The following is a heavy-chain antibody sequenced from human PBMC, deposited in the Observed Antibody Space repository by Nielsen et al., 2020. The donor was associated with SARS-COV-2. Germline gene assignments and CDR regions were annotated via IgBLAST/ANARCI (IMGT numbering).Heavy chain of an antibody. CDR3: AVGPLEY. CDR1: GFTFSSYS. J-gene: IGHJ4*02. D-gene: IGHD3-10*01. CDR2: ISSSSSTI. V-gene: IGHV3-48*01. Sequence: GESLKISCAASGFTFSSYSMNWVRQAPGKGLEWVSCISSSSSTIYYADSVKSRFTISRDNAKNSLSLQMNSLRADDTAVYYCAVGPLEYWGQGTVVTVS.